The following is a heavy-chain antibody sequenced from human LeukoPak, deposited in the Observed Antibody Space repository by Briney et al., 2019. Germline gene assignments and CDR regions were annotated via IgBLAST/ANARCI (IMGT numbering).Heavy chain of an antibody. J-gene: IGHJ4*02. CDR2: MKRDGSEK. CDR3: ARDGHSTGSFDY. CDR1: GFSFSNDW. D-gene: IGHD3-22*01. Sequence: QPGGSLRLSCAASGFSFSNDWIHSARQAPGKGLEWVASMKRDGSEKCYVDSVKGRFTISRDNAKNSLYLQMNRLRAEDTAVYYCARDGHSTGSFDYWGQGTLVTVSS. V-gene: IGHV3-7*04.